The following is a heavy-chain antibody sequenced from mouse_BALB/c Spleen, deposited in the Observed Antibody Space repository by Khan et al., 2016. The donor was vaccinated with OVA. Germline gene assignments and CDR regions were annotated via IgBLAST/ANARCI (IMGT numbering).Heavy chain of an antibody. J-gene: IGHJ2*01. V-gene: IGHV3-2*02. CDR3: ARIYGGDFDY. D-gene: IGHD1-1*01. Sequence: EVELVESGPGLVKPSQSLSLTCTVTGYSITSDYAWNWIRQFPGNKLEWMGYISYSGNTKYNPSLKSRTSITRDTSENQFFLQLNSVTIEDTATYYCARIYGGDFDYWGQGTTLTVSS. CDR2: ISYSGNT. CDR1: GYSITSDYA.